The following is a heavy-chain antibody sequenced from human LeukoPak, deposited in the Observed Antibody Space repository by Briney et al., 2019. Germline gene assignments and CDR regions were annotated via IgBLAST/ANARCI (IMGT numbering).Heavy chain of an antibody. V-gene: IGHV3-23*01. CDR1: GFTFNNHA. D-gene: IGHD4-17*01. Sequence: SGGSLRFSCEASGFTFNNHAMTWVRQGPGKGLEWASTISGRADSTFYADSVKGRFTISRDNSKNTVYLQLNNLRDEDTAVYYCAKDSERYGVLEYWGQGTLVSVSA. J-gene: IGHJ4*02. CDR2: ISGRADST. CDR3: AKDSERYGVLEY.